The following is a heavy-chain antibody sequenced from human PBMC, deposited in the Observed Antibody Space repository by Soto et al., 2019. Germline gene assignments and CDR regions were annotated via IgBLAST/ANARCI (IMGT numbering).Heavy chain of an antibody. CDR1: GFTFSSYW. CDR2: VKYDGSQT. J-gene: IGHJ6*02. Sequence: LRLSCADSGFTFSSYWMSWVRQAPGKGLEWVANVKYDGSQTYYVGSVKGRFTISRDNAKNSLYLQMNSLRAEDTAVYYCTRDFQGPLDYGMDVWGQGTTVTVSS. V-gene: IGHV3-7*01. CDR3: TRDFQGPLDYGMDV. D-gene: IGHD1-1*01.